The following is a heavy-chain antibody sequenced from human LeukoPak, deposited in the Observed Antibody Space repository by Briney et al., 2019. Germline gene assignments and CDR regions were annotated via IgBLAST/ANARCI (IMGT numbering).Heavy chain of an antibody. CDR3: AKDIGSGWYKDGMDV. D-gene: IGHD6-19*01. CDR1: GFTFDDYA. V-gene: IGHV3-9*01. J-gene: IGHJ6*02. Sequence: GGSLRLSCAASGFTFDDYAMHWVRQAPGKGLEWVSGISRNSGSIGYADSVKGRFTTSRDNAKNSLYLQMNSLRAEDTALYYCAKDIGSGWYKDGMDVWGQGTTVTVSS. CDR2: ISRNSGSI.